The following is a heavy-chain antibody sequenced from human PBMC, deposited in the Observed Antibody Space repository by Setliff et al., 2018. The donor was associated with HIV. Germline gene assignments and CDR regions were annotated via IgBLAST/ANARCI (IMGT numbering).Heavy chain of an antibody. CDR1: GYSISSGYY. Sequence: KPSETLSLTRTVSGYSISSGYYWGWIRQPPGKGLEWIGSIYHSGITYYISSLKSRVTISVDTSKNQFSLNLTSVTAADTAVYYCARLGYSGSLVGAFDIRGQGTMVTVSS. CDR2: IYHSGIT. J-gene: IGHJ3*02. D-gene: IGHD1-26*01. CDR3: ARLGYSGSLVGAFDI. V-gene: IGHV4-38-2*02.